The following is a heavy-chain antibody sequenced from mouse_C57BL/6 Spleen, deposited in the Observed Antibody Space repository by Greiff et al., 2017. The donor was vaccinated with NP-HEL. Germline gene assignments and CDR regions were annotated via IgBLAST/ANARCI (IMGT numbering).Heavy chain of an antibody. CDR1: GFTFSNYW. J-gene: IGHJ3*01. V-gene: IGHV6-3*01. CDR3: TAPPTHYSNYAWFAY. D-gene: IGHD2-5*01. Sequence: EVKLEESGGGLVQPGGSMKLSCVASGFTFSNYWMNWVRQSPEKGLEWVAQIRLKSDNYATHYAESVKGRFTISRDDSKSSVYLQMNNLRAEDTGIYYCTAPPTHYSNYAWFAYWGQGTLVTVSA. CDR2: IRLKSDNYAT.